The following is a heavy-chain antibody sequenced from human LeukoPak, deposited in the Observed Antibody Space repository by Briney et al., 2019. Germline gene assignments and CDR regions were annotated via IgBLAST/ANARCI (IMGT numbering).Heavy chain of an antibody. D-gene: IGHD5-12*01. Sequence: SGGSLRLSCAASGFTFSSYAMSWVRQAPGKGLEWVSAISGSGGSTYYADSVKGRFTISRDNSKNTLYLQMNSLRAEDTAVYYCAKRAKHGYDLKDAFDIWGQGTMVTVSS. J-gene: IGHJ3*02. V-gene: IGHV3-23*01. CDR1: GFTFSSYA. CDR3: AKRAKHGYDLKDAFDI. CDR2: ISGSGGST.